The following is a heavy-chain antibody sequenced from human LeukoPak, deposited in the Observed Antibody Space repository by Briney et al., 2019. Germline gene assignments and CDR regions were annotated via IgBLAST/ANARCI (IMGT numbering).Heavy chain of an antibody. Sequence: SVTVSCKASGGTFSIYAISWVRQAPGQGLEWMGEIIPVFGITNYAQKFQGRVTITADKSTSTAYLELSSLRSDDTAVYFCARDATDDYGDYVFDYWGQGTLVTVSS. V-gene: IGHV1-69*10. CDR3: ARDATDDYGDYVFDY. D-gene: IGHD4-17*01. J-gene: IGHJ4*02. CDR2: IIPVFGIT. CDR1: GGTFSIYA.